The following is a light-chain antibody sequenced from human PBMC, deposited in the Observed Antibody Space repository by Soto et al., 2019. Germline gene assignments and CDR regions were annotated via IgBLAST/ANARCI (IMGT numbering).Light chain of an antibody. V-gene: IGLV3-21*02. J-gene: IGLJ2*01. Sequence: SYELTQPPSVSVAPGRTARIPCGGNNIGGTRVHWYQQKPGQAPVLVVYDDSDRPSGIPERFSGSNSGNTATLTISGVEATDEADFYCQSADSSGTYVVFGGGTKLTVL. CDR1: NIGGTR. CDR3: QSADSSGTYVV. CDR2: DDS.